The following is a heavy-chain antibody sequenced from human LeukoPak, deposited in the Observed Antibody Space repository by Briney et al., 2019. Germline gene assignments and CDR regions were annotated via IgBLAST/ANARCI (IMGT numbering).Heavy chain of an antibody. CDR1: GGSISSYY. J-gene: IGHJ5*02. V-gene: IGHV4-59*01. D-gene: IGHD3-10*01. Sequence: SETLSLTCTVSGGSISSYYWSWIRQPPGKGLERIGYIYYSGSTNYNPSLKSRVTISVDTSKNQFSLKLSSVTAADTAVYYCARDMVRGVDPWGQGTLVTVSS. CDR3: ARDMVRGVDP. CDR2: IYYSGST.